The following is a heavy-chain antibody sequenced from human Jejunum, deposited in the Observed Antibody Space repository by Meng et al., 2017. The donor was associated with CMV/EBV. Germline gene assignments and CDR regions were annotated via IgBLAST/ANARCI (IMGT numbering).Heavy chain of an antibody. CDR3: ARGSYDYWSGHHNFWSGYLPYGMDV. J-gene: IGHJ6*02. D-gene: IGHD3-3*01. Sequence: VRQAPGKGLEWVAFIRYDAAYKYYSDSVKGRFTISRDNAKNSLYLQMNSLRVEDSAVYYCARGSYDYWSGHHNFWSGYLPYGMDVWGQGTTVTVSS. CDR2: IRYDAAYK. V-gene: IGHV3-30*02.